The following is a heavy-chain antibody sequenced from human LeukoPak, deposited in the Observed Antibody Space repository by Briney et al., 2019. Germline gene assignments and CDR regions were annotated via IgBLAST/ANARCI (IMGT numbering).Heavy chain of an antibody. CDR2: INPNGGGT. D-gene: IGHD3-22*01. J-gene: IGHJ4*02. CDR3: ATEHYCDSSGYLDY. Sequence: ASVKVSCKASGYTFSGYYVEWARQAPGQGLEWMGWINPNGGGTNYAQKFQGRVTMTRDTSISTAYMELSRLRSDDTAVYYCATEHYCDSSGYLDYWGQGTLVTVSS. CDR1: GYTFSGYY. V-gene: IGHV1-2*02.